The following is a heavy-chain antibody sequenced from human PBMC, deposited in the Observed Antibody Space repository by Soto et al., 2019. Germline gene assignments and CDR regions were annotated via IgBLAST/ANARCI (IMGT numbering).Heavy chain of an antibody. CDR3: ARLYDSSGPSNY. CDR2: IIPIFGTA. V-gene: IGHV1-69*13. J-gene: IGHJ4*02. Sequence: SVKVSCKASRGTLSCYSISWLRQAPGQGLEWMGGIIPIFGTANYAQKFQGRVTITADESTSTAYMELSSLRSEDTAVYYCARLYDSSGPSNYWGQGPLVTVS. CDR1: RGTLSCYS. D-gene: IGHD3-22*01.